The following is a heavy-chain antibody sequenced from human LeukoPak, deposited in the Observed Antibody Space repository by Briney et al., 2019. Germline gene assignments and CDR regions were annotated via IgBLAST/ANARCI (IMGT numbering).Heavy chain of an antibody. V-gene: IGHV3-11*01. D-gene: IGHD2-2*01. J-gene: IGHJ6*02. CDR3: ARQDIVVVPAGCCYYYGMDV. CDR1: GFTFSDYY. CDR2: ISSSGSTI. Sequence: PGGSLRLSCAASGFTFSDYYMSWIRQAPGKGLEWVSYISSSGSTIYYADSVKGRFTISRDNAKNSLYLQMNSLRAEDTAVYYCARQDIVVVPAGCCYYYGMDVWGQGTTVTVSS.